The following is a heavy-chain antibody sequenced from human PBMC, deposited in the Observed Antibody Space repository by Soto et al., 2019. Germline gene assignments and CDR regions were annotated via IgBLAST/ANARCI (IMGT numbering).Heavy chain of an antibody. V-gene: IGHV1-8*01. Sequence: ASVNVSCKASGYTFTSYDINWVRQATGQGLEWMGWMNPNSGNTGYAQKFQGRVTITRDTSASTAYMELSSLRSEDTAVYYCARAVAVAADFDYWGQGTLVTVSS. J-gene: IGHJ4*02. D-gene: IGHD6-19*01. CDR1: GYTFTSYD. CDR3: ARAVAVAADFDY. CDR2: MNPNSGNT.